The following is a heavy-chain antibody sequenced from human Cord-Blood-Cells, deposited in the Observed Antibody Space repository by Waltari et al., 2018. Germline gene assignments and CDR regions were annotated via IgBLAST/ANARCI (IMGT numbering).Heavy chain of an antibody. CDR2: ISYDGSNK. V-gene: IGHV3-30-3*01. D-gene: IGHD5-12*01. Sequence: QVQLVESGGGVVQPGRSLRLSCTASGFTFSSYAMHWVRQAPGKGVEWVAVISYDGSNKYYADSVKGRFTISRDKSKNTLYLQMNSLRAEDTAVYYCARGGYSGYDYFDYWGQGTLVTVSS. CDR3: ARGGYSGYDYFDY. CDR1: GFTFSSYA. J-gene: IGHJ4*02.